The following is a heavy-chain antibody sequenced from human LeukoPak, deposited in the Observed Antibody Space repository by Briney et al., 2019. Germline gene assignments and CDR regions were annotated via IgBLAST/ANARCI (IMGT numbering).Heavy chain of an antibody. D-gene: IGHD2-2*01. CDR1: GFSFTASV. CDR3: ARLYCTTTNCYFSDAFDI. CDR2: IKSSAHNYAT. J-gene: IGHJ3*02. V-gene: IGHV3-73*01. Sequence: GGSLRLSCAASGFSFTASVMHWVRQAPGKGLEWLGRIKSSAHNYATTYAASVTGRFTILKDDSKNTAYLQMNSLRTEDTATYYCARLYCTTTNCYFSDAFDIWGRGTLVAVSA.